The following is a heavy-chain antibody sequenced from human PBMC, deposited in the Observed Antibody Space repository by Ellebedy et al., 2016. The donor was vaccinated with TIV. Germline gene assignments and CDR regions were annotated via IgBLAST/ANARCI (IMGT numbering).Heavy chain of an antibody. CDR1: GFTFSRYG. V-gene: IGHV3-30*18. Sequence: PGGSLRLSCAASGFTFSRYGMYWVRQAPGKGLEWVAVISYYGGDKKYADSVKGRFTISRDNSKNTLDLQMISLRDEDTAVYYCAKDKDSSGWWYFEDWGQGTRVTVSA. CDR2: ISYYGGDK. J-gene: IGHJ4*02. D-gene: IGHD6-19*01. CDR3: AKDKDSSGWWYFED.